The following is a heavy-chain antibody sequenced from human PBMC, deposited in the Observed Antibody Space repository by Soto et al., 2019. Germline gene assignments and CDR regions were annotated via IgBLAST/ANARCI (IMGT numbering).Heavy chain of an antibody. J-gene: IGHJ2*01. CDR3: ARGHCGGDCYFYWYFDL. V-gene: IGHV3-53*01. CDR1: GFTVSSNY. Sequence: EVQLVESGGGLIQPGGSLRLSCAASGFTVSSNYMSWVRQAPGKGLEWVSVIYSGGSTYYADSVKGRFTISRDNSKNTLYLKMNSLRAEDTAVYYCARGHCGGDCYFYWYFDLWGRGTLVTVSS. D-gene: IGHD2-21*02. CDR2: IYSGGST.